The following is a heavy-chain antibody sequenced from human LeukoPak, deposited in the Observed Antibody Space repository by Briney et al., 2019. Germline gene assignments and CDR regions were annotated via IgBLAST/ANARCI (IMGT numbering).Heavy chain of an antibody. CDR1: GYSISSGSYY. CDR2: IYTSGST. CDR3: AREFGLFQPFDY. Sequence: SETLSLTCTVSGYSISSGSYYWSWIRQPAGKGLEWIGRIYTSGSTNYNPSLKSRVTISVDTSKNQFSLNLSSVTAADTAVYYCAREFGLFQPFDYWGQGTLVTVSS. D-gene: IGHD3-10*01. J-gene: IGHJ4*02. V-gene: IGHV4-61*02.